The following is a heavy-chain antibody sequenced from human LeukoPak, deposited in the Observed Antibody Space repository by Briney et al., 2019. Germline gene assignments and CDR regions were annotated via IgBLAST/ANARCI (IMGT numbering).Heavy chain of an antibody. V-gene: IGHV1-2*06. CDR1: GYTFTGYY. D-gene: IGHD6-13*01. J-gene: IGHJ4*02. CDR3: ARDLYLRSGYPQGY. Sequence: ASVKVSCKASGYTFTGYYMHWVRQAPGQGLEWMGRINPNSGGTNYAQKFKGRVTMTRDTSISTAYMELSRLRSDDTAVYYCARDLYLRSGYPQGYWGQGTLVTVSS. CDR2: INPNSGGT.